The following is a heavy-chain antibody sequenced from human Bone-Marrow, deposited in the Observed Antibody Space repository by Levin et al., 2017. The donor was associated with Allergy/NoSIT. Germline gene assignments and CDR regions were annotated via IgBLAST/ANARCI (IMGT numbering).Heavy chain of an antibody. Sequence: GGSLRLSCAGSGFTFSIYSMDWARQAPGKGLEWVAAISNDGTDKYYAESVRGRFTIFRDNSKNTVDLQMNSLREEDTAVYYCARDHSSGSGHFWGQGTLVTVAS. CDR1: GFTFSIYS. V-gene: IGHV3-30-3*01. CDR3: ARDHSSGSGHF. D-gene: IGHD6-19*01. J-gene: IGHJ4*02. CDR2: ISNDGTDK.